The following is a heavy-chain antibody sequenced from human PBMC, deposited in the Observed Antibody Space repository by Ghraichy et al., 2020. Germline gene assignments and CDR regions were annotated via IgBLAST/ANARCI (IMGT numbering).Heavy chain of an antibody. CDR2: IYYTGAT. V-gene: IGHV4-59*01. J-gene: IGHJ4*02. CDR3: ARGLSHWGSTSTWGEYYFDY. D-gene: IGHD3-16*01. CDR1: GDSISNYY. Sequence: SETLSLTCTVSGDSISNYYWTWIRQPPGKGLEWIGYIYYTGATLYNPSLKSRVTISVDTSNNQFSLMLTSVTAADTAVYYCARGLSHWGSTSTWGEYYFDYWGQGMQVTVSS.